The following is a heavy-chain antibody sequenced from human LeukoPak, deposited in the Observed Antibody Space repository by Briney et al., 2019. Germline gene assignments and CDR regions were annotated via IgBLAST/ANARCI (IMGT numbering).Heavy chain of an antibody. Sequence: GGSLRLSCVASGFTFSSYGMHWVRQAPGKGLEWVAFIRYDGSNKYYADSVKGRFTISRDNSKNTLYLQMYSLRVEDTAVYYCARLYYDLLTGPGPFDSWGQGTLVTVSS. CDR2: IRYDGSNK. CDR1: GFTFSSYG. CDR3: ARLYYDLLTGPGPFDS. J-gene: IGHJ4*02. V-gene: IGHV3-30*02. D-gene: IGHD3-9*01.